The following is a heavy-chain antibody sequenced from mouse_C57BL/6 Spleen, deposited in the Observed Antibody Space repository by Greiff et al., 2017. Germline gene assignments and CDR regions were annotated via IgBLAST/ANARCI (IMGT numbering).Heavy chain of an antibody. CDR2: IYPGGGYT. V-gene: IGHV1-63*01. D-gene: IGHD1-1*01. Sequence: QVQLQQSGAELVRPGTSVKMSCKASGYTFTNYWIGWAKQRPGHGLEWIGDIYPGGGYTNYNEKFKGKATLTADKSSSTAYMQFSSLTSEDSAIYYCARSGSLLRSDYYYAMDYWGQGTSVTVSS. CDR1: GYTFTNYW. J-gene: IGHJ4*01. CDR3: ARSGSLLRSDYYYAMDY.